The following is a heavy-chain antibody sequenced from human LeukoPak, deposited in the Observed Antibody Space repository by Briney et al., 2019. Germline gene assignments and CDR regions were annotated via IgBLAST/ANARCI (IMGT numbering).Heavy chain of an antibody. Sequence: GGSLRLSCAASGFTVSSNYMSWVRQAPGKGLEWVSVIYSGGSTYYADSVEGRFTISRHNSKNTLYLQMNSLRAEDTAVYYCARDLGATSDYWGQGTLVTVSS. V-gene: IGHV3-53*04. J-gene: IGHJ4*02. D-gene: IGHD1-26*01. CDR1: GFTVSSNY. CDR3: ARDLGATSDY. CDR2: IYSGGST.